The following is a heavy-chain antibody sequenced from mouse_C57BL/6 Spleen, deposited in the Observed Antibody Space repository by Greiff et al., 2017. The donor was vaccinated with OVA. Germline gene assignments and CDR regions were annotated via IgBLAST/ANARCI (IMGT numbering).Heavy chain of an antibody. D-gene: IGHD1-1*01. CDR1: GYTFTDYN. CDR2: INPNNGGT. CDR3: ARGTVVGYFDV. J-gene: IGHJ1*03. Sequence: DVKLQESGPELVKPGASVKMSCKASGYTFTDYNMHWVKQSHGKSLEWIGYINPNNGGTSYNQKFKGKATLTVNKSSSTAYMELRSLTSEDSAVYYCARGTVVGYFDVWGTGTTVTVSS. V-gene: IGHV1-22*01.